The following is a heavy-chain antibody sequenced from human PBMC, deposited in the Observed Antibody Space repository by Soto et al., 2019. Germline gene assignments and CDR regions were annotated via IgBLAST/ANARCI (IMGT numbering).Heavy chain of an antibody. V-gene: IGHV4-30-4*01. CDR3: ARASLAQNDCSGGSCHAY. CDR2: IYYSGST. Sequence: SETLSLTCTVSWGSIRSGGYYWSWIRQPPGKGLEWIGYIYYSGSTYYNPSLKSRVTISVDTSKNQFPLKLSSVTAADTAVYYCARASLAQNDCSGGSCHAYWGQGTLVTVSS. CDR1: WGSIRSGGYY. D-gene: IGHD2-15*01. J-gene: IGHJ4*02.